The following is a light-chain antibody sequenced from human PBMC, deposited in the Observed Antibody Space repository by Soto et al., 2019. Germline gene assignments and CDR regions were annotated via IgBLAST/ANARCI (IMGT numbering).Light chain of an antibody. CDR2: LEGSGSY. CDR3: ETWDSNTP. Sequence: QSVLTQSSSASASLGSSVKLTCTLSSGHSSYIIAWHQQQPGKAPRYLMKLEGSGSYNKGSGVPDRFSGSSSGADRYLTISNLQSEDEADYYCETWDSNTPFGTGTKLTVL. CDR1: SGHSSYI. J-gene: IGLJ1*01. V-gene: IGLV4-60*03.